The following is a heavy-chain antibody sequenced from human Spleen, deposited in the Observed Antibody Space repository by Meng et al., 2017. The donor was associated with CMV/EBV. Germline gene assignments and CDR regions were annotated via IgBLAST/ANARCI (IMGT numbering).Heavy chain of an antibody. D-gene: IGHD3-22*01. Sequence: GGSLRLSCAASGLTFEDYAMHWVRQAPGKGLEWVSGMSWNGGFTGYADSVNGRFAISRDNAKKSLYLQMNSLRPEDTAFYYCATSQGDDSSGYSVWGQGTLVTVSS. CDR3: ATSQGDDSSGYSV. CDR2: MSWNGGFT. CDR1: GLTFEDYA. J-gene: IGHJ4*02. V-gene: IGHV3-9*01.